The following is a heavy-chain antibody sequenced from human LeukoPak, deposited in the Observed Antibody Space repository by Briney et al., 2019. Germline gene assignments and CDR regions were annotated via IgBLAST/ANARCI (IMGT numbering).Heavy chain of an antibody. CDR3: VREAGYCASVCLKSNWFDP. D-gene: IGHD2-21*02. CDR2: ISNGKT. V-gene: IGHV3-23*01. J-gene: IGHJ5*02. Sequence: GGSLRLSCAASGFPFSSHAMSWVRQLPGKGLEWVSAISNGKTYYADSVRGRFTISRDDSKNTVYLQMNSLRDEDTALYYCVREAGYCASVCLKSNWFDPWGQGTLVTVSS. CDR1: GFPFSSHA.